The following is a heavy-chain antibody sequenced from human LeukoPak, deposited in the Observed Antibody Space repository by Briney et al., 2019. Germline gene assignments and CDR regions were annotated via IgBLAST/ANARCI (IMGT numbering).Heavy chain of an antibody. V-gene: IGHV4-61*01. CDR3: ASASNDAFDF. J-gene: IGHJ3*01. CDR1: GGSISTESYY. Sequence: SETLSLTCGVSGGSISTESYYWAWIRQPPGKGLEWIGYIYYSGSTNYNPSLKSRVTISVDTSKNQFSLKLSSVTAADTAVYYCASASNDAFDFWGQGTMVTVSS. CDR2: IYYSGST.